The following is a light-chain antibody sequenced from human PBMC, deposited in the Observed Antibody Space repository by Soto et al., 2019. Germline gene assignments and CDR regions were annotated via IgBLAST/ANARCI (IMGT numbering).Light chain of an antibody. V-gene: IGKV3-11*01. CDR1: QSIDVY. CDR3: QQRANWPLT. J-gene: IGKJ3*01. CDR2: DAS. Sequence: EIVLTQSPATLSLSPGERATLSCRASQSIDVYLDWHQQKPGQSPRLLIFDASARATGIPDRFSGSGSGTDFTLTISSLEPEDFVVYYCQQRANWPLTFGPGTKVDI.